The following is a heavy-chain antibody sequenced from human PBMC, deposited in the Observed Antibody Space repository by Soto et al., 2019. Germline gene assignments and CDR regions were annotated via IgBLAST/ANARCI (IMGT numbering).Heavy chain of an antibody. J-gene: IGHJ4*02. CDR3: ARDKLTGPFDY. V-gene: IGHV4-34*01. CDR2: INHSGST. D-gene: IGHD2-8*02. CDR1: GGSFSGYY. Sequence: SETRSLTCAVYGGSFSGYYWTWIRQPPGTGLEWIGEINHSGSTNYNPSLKSRVTISVDTSKNQSSLKLTSVPAADTAVYYCARDKLTGPFDYWGQGTLVTVSS.